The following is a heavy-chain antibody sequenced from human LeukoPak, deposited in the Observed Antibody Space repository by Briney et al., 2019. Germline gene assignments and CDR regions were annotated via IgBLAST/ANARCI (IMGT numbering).Heavy chain of an antibody. V-gene: IGHV3-23*01. J-gene: IGHJ5*02. D-gene: IGHD3-9*01. CDR1: GFTFSSYA. Sequence: PGGSLRLSCAASGFTFSSYAMSWVRQAPGKGLEWVSAISGSGGSTYYADSVKGRFTISRDNSKNTLYLQMNSLRAEDTAVYYCAKEGRPREGVLRYFDWAAPSNWFDPWGQGTLVTVSS. CDR2: ISGSGGST. CDR3: AKEGRPREGVLRYFDWAAPSNWFDP.